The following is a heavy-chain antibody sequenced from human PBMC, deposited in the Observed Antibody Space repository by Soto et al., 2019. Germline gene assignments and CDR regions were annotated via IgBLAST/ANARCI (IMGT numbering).Heavy chain of an antibody. CDR3: VRDRPHNWFDP. CDR2: ISNDGSET. J-gene: IGHJ5*02. Sequence: PGGSLRLSCAASGFTFNSHGMHWVRQVPGNGPVWVARISNDGSETIYADSVEGRFTISRDNAKNTVYLEMNSLRVEDTAVYYCVRDRPHNWFDPWGQGTLVTVSS. CDR1: GFTFNSHG. V-gene: IGHV3-74*01.